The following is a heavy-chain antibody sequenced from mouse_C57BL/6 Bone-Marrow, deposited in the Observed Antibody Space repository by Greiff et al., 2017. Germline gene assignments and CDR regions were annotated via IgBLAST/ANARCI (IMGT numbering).Heavy chain of an antibody. D-gene: IGHD1-1*01. CDR1: GYSFTDYN. CDR2: INPNYGST. V-gene: IGHV1-39*01. Sequence: VQLQQPGAELVKPGASVKISCKASGYSFTDYNMNWVKQSNGKSLEWIGVINPNYGSTSYNQKFKGKATLTVDQSSSTAYMQLNSLTSEDSAVYYCARSPSIATVVAYYFYYWGQGTTLTVSS. CDR3: ARSPSIATVVAYYFYY. J-gene: IGHJ2*01.